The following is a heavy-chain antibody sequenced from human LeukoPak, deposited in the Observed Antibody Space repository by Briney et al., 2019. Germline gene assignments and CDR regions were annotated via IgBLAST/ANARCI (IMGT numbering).Heavy chain of an antibody. CDR2: INHSGST. CDR1: GGSFSGYY. Sequence: SETLSLTCAVYGGSFSGYYWSWIRQPPGKGLEWIGEINHSGSTSYNPSLKSRVTISVDTSKNQFSLKLSSVTAADTAVYYCARGSLRITMVRGVIIAFIFDYWGQGTLVTVSS. J-gene: IGHJ4*02. CDR3: ARGSLRITMVRGVIIAFIFDY. D-gene: IGHD3-10*01. V-gene: IGHV4-34*01.